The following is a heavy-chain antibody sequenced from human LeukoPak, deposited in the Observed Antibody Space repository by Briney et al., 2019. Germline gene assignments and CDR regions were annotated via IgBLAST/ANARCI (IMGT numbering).Heavy chain of an antibody. J-gene: IGHJ6*03. CDR3: AKGGAIWFGPYYYMDV. V-gene: IGHV3-23*01. CDR2: ISGSGGST. D-gene: IGHD3-10*01. CDR1: GFTFSSYG. Sequence: GGTLRLSCTASGFTFSSYGMTCVRQAPGKGLEWASAISGSGGSTYYADSVKGRFTISRDNSKNTLYLQMNSLRAEDTAVYYCAKGGAIWFGPYYYMDVWGKGTTVTVSS.